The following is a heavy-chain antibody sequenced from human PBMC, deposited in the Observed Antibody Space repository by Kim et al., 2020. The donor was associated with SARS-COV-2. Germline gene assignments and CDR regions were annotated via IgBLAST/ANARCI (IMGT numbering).Heavy chain of an antibody. D-gene: IGHD1-26*01. CDR3: ARAKGGNYYYGMDV. Sequence: GGSLRLFCAASGFTFSSYAMHWVRQAPGKGLEWVAVISYDGSNKYYADSVKGRFTISRDNSKNTLYLQMNSLRAEDTAVYYCARAKGGNYYYGMDVWGQGTTVTVSS. CDR2: ISYDGSNK. V-gene: IGHV3-30*04. CDR1: GFTFSSYA. J-gene: IGHJ6*02.